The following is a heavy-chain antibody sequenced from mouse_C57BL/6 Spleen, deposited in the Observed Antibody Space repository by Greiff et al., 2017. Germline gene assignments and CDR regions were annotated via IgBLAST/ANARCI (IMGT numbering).Heavy chain of an antibody. CDR3: ARHGLYYDYPYYYAMDY. CDR2: FYPGSGSI. Sequence: QVQLQQSGAELVKPGASVKLSCKASGYTFTEYTIHWVKQRSGQGLEWIGWFYPGSGSIKYNEKFKDKATLTADKSSSTVYMELSRLTSEDSAVYFCARHGLYYDYPYYYAMDYWGQGTSVTVSS. CDR1: GYTFTEYT. D-gene: IGHD2-4*01. J-gene: IGHJ4*01. V-gene: IGHV1-62-2*01.